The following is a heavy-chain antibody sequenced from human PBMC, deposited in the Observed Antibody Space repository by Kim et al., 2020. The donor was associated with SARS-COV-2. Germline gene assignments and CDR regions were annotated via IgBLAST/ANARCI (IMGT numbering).Heavy chain of an antibody. CDR2: IYYSGST. CDR1: GGSISSYY. D-gene: IGHD6-19*01. Sequence: SETLSLTCTVSGGSISSYYWSWIRQPPGKGLEWIGYIYYSGSTNYNPSLKSRVTISVDTSKNQFSLKLSSVTAADTAVYYCARDLGYSSGWYDYWGQGTLVTVSS. CDR3: ARDLGYSSGWYDY. J-gene: IGHJ4*02. V-gene: IGHV4-59*13.